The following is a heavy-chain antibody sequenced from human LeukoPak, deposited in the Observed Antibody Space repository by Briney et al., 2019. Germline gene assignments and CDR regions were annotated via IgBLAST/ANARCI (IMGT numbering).Heavy chain of an antibody. CDR3: ARDDCGDTCYPGGY. Sequence: GASVKVSCKASGYIFTKYVVHWVRQAPGQRPEWMGWIKAGNGDTKYSQNFQDRLTITRDTSASTVCMELSSLTSEGTALYYCARDDCGDTCYPGGYWGQGTLVTVSS. J-gene: IGHJ4*02. CDR2: IKAGNGDT. D-gene: IGHD2-21*01. CDR1: GYIFTKYV. V-gene: IGHV1-3*01.